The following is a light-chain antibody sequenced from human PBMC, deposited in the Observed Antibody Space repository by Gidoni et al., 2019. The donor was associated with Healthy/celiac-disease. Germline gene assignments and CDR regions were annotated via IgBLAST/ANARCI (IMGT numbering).Light chain of an antibody. CDR3: QQYNSPRGT. J-gene: IGKJ1*01. Sequence: DIQMPQSPSTLSASVGDRVTITCRASQSISSWLAWYQQKPGKAPKLLIYDASSLESGVPSRFSGSGSGTEFTLTISSLQPDDFATYYCQQYNSPRGTFGQGTKVEIK. CDR1: QSISSW. CDR2: DAS. V-gene: IGKV1-5*01.